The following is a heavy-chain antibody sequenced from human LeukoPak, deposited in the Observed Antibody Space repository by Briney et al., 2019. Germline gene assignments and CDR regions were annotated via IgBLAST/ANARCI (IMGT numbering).Heavy chain of an antibody. D-gene: IGHD1-7*01. J-gene: IGHJ6*03. Sequence: GASVKVSCKASGYTFTGYYMHWVRQAPGQGLEWMGRLNPNSGGTNYAQKFQGRVTMTRDTSISTAYMELSRLRSDDTAVYYCARAITGTTYYYYYYMDVWGKGTTVTVSS. CDR2: LNPNSGGT. CDR3: ARAITGTTYYYYYYMDV. CDR1: GYTFTGYY. V-gene: IGHV1-2*06.